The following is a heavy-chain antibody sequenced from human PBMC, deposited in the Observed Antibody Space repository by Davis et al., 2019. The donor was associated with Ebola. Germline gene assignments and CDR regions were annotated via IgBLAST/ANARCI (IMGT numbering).Heavy chain of an antibody. J-gene: IGHJ6*04. CDR2: IYHSGST. CDR1: GGSISSSNW. CDR3: ARTLVVPAAIPSWGYYGMDV. Sequence: MPSETLSLTCAVSGGSISSSNWWSWVRQPPGKGLEWIGEIYHSGSTNYNPSLKSRVTISDKSKNQFSLKLSSVTAADTAVYYCARTLVVPAAIPSWGYYGMDVWGKGTTVTVSS. D-gene: IGHD2-2*01. V-gene: IGHV4-4*02.